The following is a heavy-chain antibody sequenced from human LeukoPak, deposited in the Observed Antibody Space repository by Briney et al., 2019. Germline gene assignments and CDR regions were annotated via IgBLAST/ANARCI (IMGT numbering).Heavy chain of an antibody. CDR2: IYYSGST. D-gene: IGHD6-6*01. J-gene: IGHJ4*02. V-gene: IGHV4-59*01. CDR1: GGSISSYY. Sequence: PSETLSLTCTVSGGSISSYYWSWIRQPPGKGLEWIGYIYYSGSTNYNPSLKSRVTISVDTSKNQFSLKLSSVTAADTAVYYCARVRYYRSPSDFDYWRQGTLVSVSS. CDR3: ARVRYYRSPSDFDY.